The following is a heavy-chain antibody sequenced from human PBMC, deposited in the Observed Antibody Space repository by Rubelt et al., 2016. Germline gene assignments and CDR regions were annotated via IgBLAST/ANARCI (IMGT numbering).Heavy chain of an antibody. CDR3: AHRGYAQNWFDP. J-gene: IGHJ5*02. V-gene: IGHV2-5*02. CDR1: GFSFLTMRVG. D-gene: IGHD5-12*01. Sequence: QITLKESGRTLVNPTQTLTLTCTFSGFSFLTMRVGVGWIRQAPGKALECLAVIYWDDGKGYSPSLKSRLTITKDTLKNQVLLTMTDMDTVDTATYYCAHRGYAQNWFDPWGQGTLVTVSS. CDR2: IYWDDGK.